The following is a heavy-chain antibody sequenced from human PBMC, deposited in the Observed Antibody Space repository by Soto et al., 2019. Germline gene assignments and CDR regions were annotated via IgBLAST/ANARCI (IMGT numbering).Heavy chain of an antibody. CDR1: GFTFSDYY. CDR2: ISSSGSTI. Sequence: GGSLRLSCAASGFTFSDYYMSWIRQAPGKGLEWVSYISSSGSTIYYADSVKGRFTISRDNAKNSLYLQMNSLRAEDTAVYYCARDYCSSTSCYNYYYYYMDVWGKGTTVNVSS. J-gene: IGHJ6*03. D-gene: IGHD2-2*02. CDR3: ARDYCSSTSCYNYYYYYMDV. V-gene: IGHV3-11*01.